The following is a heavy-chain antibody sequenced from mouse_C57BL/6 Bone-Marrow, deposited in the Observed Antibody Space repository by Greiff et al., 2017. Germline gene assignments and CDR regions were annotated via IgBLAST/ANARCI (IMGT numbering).Heavy chain of an antibody. CDR3: ARHRLLDEFAY. CDR2: ISSGGSYT. Sequence: EVQLVESGGDLVKPGGSLKLSCAASGFTFSSYGMSWVRQTPDKRLEWVATISSGGSYTYSPDSVKGRFTISRDNAKNTLYLQMSSLKSEDTAMYCCARHRLLDEFAYWGQRTLVTVSA. CDR1: GFTFSSYG. J-gene: IGHJ3*01. V-gene: IGHV5-6*01.